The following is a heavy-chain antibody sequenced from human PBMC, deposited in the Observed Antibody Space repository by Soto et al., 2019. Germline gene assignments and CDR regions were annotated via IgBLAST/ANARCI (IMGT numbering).Heavy chain of an antibody. Sequence: GGSLRLSCAASGFTISNHAMNWVRQARGNGLEWLSAISGNANDIYYADSVKGRFTISRDSSTNTVFLQMNSLRAEDAALYYCAKKRSGSWSMGCFDSWGQGTPVTVSS. CDR2: ISGNANDI. V-gene: IGHV3-23*01. CDR3: AKKRSGSWSMGCFDS. CDR1: GFTISNHA. D-gene: IGHD3-16*01. J-gene: IGHJ4*02.